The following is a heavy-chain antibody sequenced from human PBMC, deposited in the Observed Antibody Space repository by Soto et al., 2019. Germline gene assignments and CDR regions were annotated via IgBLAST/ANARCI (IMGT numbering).Heavy chain of an antibody. Sequence: GASVKVSCKASGYTFTGYYIHWVRQAPGQGLEWMGWINPNSGGTNYAQKFQGWVTMTRDTSISTAYMELSRLRSDDTAVYYCARVMADPWGDAFDIWGQGTMVTVSS. J-gene: IGHJ3*02. CDR1: GYTFTGYY. V-gene: IGHV1-2*04. CDR2: INPNSGGT. D-gene: IGHD3-16*01. CDR3: ARVMADPWGDAFDI.